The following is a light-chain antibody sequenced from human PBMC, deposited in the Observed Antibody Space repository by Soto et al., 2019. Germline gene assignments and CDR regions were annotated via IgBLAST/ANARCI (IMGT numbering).Light chain of an antibody. CDR1: SSAVGSYRF. CDR3: GSSAPSRTFV. J-gene: IGLJ1*01. CDR2: EGG. V-gene: IGLV2-23*01. Sequence: QSVLTQPASVSGSPGQSITISCTGSSSAVGSYRFVSWYQHHPGKVPKLIIYEGGKRPSGVSNRFSGSEPGNTASLTISGLQAEDEADYYCGSSAPSRTFVFGTGTKVHRP.